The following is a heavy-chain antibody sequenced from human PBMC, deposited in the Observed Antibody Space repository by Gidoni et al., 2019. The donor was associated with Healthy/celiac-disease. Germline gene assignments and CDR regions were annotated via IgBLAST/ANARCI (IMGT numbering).Heavy chain of an antibody. D-gene: IGHD6-13*01. CDR1: GGSISSYY. CDR2: IYYSGST. Sequence: QVQLQESGPGLVKPSETLSLTCTVPGGSISSYYWSWIRQPPGKGLEWIGYIYYSGSTNYNPSLKSRVTISVDTSKNQFSLKLSSVTAADTAVYYCARHEGRIYSSSWYDYWGQGTLVTVSS. J-gene: IGHJ4*02. CDR3: ARHEGRIYSSSWYDY. V-gene: IGHV4-59*08.